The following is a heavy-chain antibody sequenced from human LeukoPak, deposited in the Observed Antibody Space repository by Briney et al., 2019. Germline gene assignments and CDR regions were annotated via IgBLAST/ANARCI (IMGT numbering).Heavy chain of an antibody. J-gene: IGHJ4*02. CDR1: GFSFSSYD. CDR2: IGTAGDT. V-gene: IGHV3-13*04. Sequence: PGGSLRLPCAASGFSFSSYDMHWVRQATGKGLEWVSTIGTAGDTYYLSSVEGRFTISRDNAKNSLYLQMTSLRAEDTAVYHCASFSDYWGQGILVTVSS. CDR3: ASFSDY.